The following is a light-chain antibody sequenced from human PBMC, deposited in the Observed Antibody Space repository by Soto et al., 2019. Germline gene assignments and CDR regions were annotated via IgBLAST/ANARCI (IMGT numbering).Light chain of an antibody. CDR1: QSITSW. V-gene: IGKV1-5*01. Sequence: IQMTQSPSSLSASVGDRVTITDLSGQSITSWLAWYQQKPGKAPELLIYDASSLESGVPSRFSGSGSGTEFTLTISSLQPDDFATYYCQQYNSYFWTFGQRTMVDVK. CDR2: DAS. CDR3: QQYNSYFWT. J-gene: IGKJ1*01.